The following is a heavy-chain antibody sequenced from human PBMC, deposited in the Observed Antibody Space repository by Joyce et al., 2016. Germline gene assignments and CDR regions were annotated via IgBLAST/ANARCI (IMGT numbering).Heavy chain of an antibody. D-gene: IGHD2-21*01. Sequence: QVQLRESGPGLVQPSQTLSLTCTVSGGSISSDDYYWSWIRQPPGKGLEWIGYTYHSGSTSYKSSLKSRVTISVDTSENRFSLKLTSVTASDTAVYYCARAHMARVQYDCWGQGTLVTVSS. CDR3: ARAHMARVQYDC. J-gene: IGHJ4*02. CDR1: GGSISSDDYY. V-gene: IGHV4-30-4*01. CDR2: TYHSGST.